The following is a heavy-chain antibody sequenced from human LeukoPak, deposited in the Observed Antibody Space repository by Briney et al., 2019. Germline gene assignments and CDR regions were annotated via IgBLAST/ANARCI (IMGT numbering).Heavy chain of an antibody. Sequence: TGGSLRLSCAASGFTFSSYWMSWVRQAPGKGLEWVANIKQDASEIYYVDSLKGRFTISRDNAKNSLYLQMNSLRAEDTAVYYCAKDDYYDTSGYRDWGQGTLVTVSS. D-gene: IGHD3-22*01. V-gene: IGHV3-7*01. CDR2: IKQDASEI. CDR3: AKDDYYDTSGYRD. J-gene: IGHJ4*02. CDR1: GFTFSSYW.